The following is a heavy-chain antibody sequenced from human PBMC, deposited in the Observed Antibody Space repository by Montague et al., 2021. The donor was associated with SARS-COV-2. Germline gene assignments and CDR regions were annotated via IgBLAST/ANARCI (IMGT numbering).Heavy chain of an antibody. CDR1: GGSISSRSYY. J-gene: IGHJ3*02. CDR3: ARLRGDYGGTYDTFDI. Sequence: SETLSLTCTVSGGSISSRSYYWGWIRQPPGKGLEWIGSIYYSGSTYYNPSLKSRVTISVDTPKNQFSLKLNSVTAADTAVYYCARLRGDYGGTYDTFDIWGQGTMVTVSS. D-gene: IGHD4-23*01. CDR2: IYYSGST. V-gene: IGHV4-39*01.